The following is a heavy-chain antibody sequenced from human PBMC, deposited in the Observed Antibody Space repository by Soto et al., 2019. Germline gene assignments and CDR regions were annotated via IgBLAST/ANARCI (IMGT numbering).Heavy chain of an antibody. CDR2: IMPIFRTP. J-gene: IGHJ6*02. V-gene: IGHV1-69*12. CDR1: GGTFRNSA. Sequence: QVQLEQSGPEVKKPGSSVKVSCKASGGTFRNSAISWVRQAPGQGLEWMGGIMPIFRTPDYAHKFQGRVTTPAEESASTAYMALTGLRSDDTAVYYCARDNDRPQLGGNYYYILDVWGHGTTVTVSS. CDR3: ARDNDRPQLGGNYYYILDV. D-gene: IGHD1-1*01.